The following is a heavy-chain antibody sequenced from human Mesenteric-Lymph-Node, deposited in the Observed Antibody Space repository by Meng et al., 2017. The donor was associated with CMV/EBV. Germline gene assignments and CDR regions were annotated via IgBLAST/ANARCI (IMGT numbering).Heavy chain of an antibody. CDR1: CDITSGGYY. D-gene: IGHD3-22*01. V-gene: IGHV4-31*03. Sequence: TCTVSCDITSGGYYWGWIRQLPGKGLEWIGYIFYTGNTYYNPSLQNRLIISIDKSRSQFSLKLTSVTAADTARYFCASYYYGRAAFDYWGQGTLVTVSS. J-gene: IGHJ4*02. CDR2: IFYTGNT. CDR3: ASYYYGRAAFDY.